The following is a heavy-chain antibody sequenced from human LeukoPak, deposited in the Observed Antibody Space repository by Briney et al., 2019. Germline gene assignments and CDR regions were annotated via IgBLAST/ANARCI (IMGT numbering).Heavy chain of an antibody. CDR1: GGTFSSYA. CDR3: ARAGGYCSSTSCYHSSYYYYYMDV. J-gene: IGHJ6*03. CDR2: IIPIFGTA. Sequence: GASVKVSCKASGGTFSSYAISWVRQAPGQGLEWMGGIIPIFGTANYAQKFQDRVTITADESTSTAYMELSSLRSEDTAVYYCARAGGYCSSTSCYHSSYYYYYMDVWGKGTTVTVSS. D-gene: IGHD2-2*01. V-gene: IGHV1-69*13.